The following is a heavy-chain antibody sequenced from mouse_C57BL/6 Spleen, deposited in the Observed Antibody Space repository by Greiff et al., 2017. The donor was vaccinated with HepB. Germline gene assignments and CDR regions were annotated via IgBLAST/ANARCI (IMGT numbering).Heavy chain of an antibody. CDR3: ARSSTGFYAMDY. V-gene: IGHV7-3*01. CDR2: IRNKANGYTT. J-gene: IGHJ4*01. D-gene: IGHD4-1*02. Sequence: EVQGVESGGGLVQPGGSLSLSCAASGFTFTDYYMSWVRQPPGKALEWLGFIRNKANGYTTEYSASVKGRFTISRDNSQSILYLQMNALRAEDSATYYWARSSTGFYAMDYWGQGTSVTVSS. CDR1: GFTFTDYY.